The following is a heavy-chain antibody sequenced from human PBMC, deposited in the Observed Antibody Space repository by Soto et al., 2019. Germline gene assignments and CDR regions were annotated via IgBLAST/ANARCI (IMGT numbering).Heavy chain of an antibody. D-gene: IGHD3-16*02. Sequence: QVQLVQSGDEVRKPGSSVKVSCKASGYIFVNYGIAWVRQAPGQGLEWMGWISPYSGNTHYASKVQGRLTMTTDTTKGTTYKDLGSLTSDETAVYYCWIVDNFVTPPPKDVWGQGTTVTVSS. CDR3: WIVDNFVTPPPKDV. J-gene: IGHJ6*02. V-gene: IGHV1-18*01. CDR2: ISPYSGNT. CDR1: GYIFVNYG.